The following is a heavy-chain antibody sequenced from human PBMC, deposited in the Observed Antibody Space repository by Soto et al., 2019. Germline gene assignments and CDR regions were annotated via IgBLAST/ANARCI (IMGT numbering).Heavy chain of an antibody. CDR1: GFTFSSYS. V-gene: IGHV3-21*01. J-gene: IGHJ4*02. CDR2: ISSSSSYI. CDR3: ARDDHYDSSGYLAPLDY. D-gene: IGHD3-22*01. Sequence: PGGSLRLSFPASGFTFSSYSMNWVRQAPGKGLEWVSSISSSSSYIYYADSVKGRFTISRDNAKNSLYLQMNSLRAEDTAVYYCARDDHYDSSGYLAPLDYWGQET.